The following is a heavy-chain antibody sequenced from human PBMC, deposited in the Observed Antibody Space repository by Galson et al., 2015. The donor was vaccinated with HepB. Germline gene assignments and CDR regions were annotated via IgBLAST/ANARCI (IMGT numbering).Heavy chain of an antibody. V-gene: IGHV3-23*01. CDR3: AKDDIGGVWFGEIFSDIRIY. CDR2: ISGSGGTT. D-gene: IGHD3-10*01. J-gene: IGHJ4*02. Sequence: SLRLSCAASGFTFSSYAMSWVRQAPGKGLEWVSVISGSGGTTYYADSVKGRFTISRGNSKNTLYLQMNSLRAEDTAVYYCAKDDIGGVWFGEIFSDIRIYWGQGTLVTVSS. CDR1: GFTFSSYA.